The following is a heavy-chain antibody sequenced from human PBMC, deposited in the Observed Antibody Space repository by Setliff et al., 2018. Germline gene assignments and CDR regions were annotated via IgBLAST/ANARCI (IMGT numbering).Heavy chain of an antibody. D-gene: IGHD1-26*01. CDR2: FLAVLRKP. Sequence: SVKVSCKASGDTFKGYAFTWVRQAPGQGLEWMGDFLAVLRKPTHAERFQDRLTITADESTSAAYMELRDLRPEDTAVYFCASPRSAGTYQGAFYYFLHVWGKGTTVTVS. V-gene: IGHV1-69*13. CDR3: ASPRSAGTYQGAFYYFLHV. CDR1: GDTFKGYA. J-gene: IGHJ6*03.